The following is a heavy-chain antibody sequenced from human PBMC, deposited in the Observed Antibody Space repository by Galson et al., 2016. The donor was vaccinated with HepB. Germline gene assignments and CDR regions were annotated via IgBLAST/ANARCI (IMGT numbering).Heavy chain of an antibody. J-gene: IGHJ4*02. CDR2: VSYDGTYQ. V-gene: IGHV3-30*18. Sequence: SLRLSCAASGFTFSNYAMHWVRQAPGKGLEWVAVVSYDGTYQYYGDSVKGRFTVSRDNSRNTLFLQMNSLKTEDTAVFYCAKARGYSGYDSENYFDYWGQGTLVTVSS. CDR3: AKARGYSGYDSENYFDY. D-gene: IGHD5-12*01. CDR1: GFTFSNYA.